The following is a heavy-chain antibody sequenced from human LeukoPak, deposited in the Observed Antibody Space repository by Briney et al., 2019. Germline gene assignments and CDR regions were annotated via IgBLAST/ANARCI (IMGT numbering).Heavy chain of an antibody. Sequence: ASVKVSCKASRGTFSSYVISWVRQAPGQGLEWMGRIIPIFGIANYAQKFQGRVTITADKSTSTAYMELSSMRSEDTAVYYCASWLGYCSSTSCRAPSYYYYGVDVWGQGTTVTVSS. V-gene: IGHV1-69*04. D-gene: IGHD2-2*01. CDR3: ASWLGYCSSTSCRAPSYYYYGVDV. CDR2: IIPIFGIA. J-gene: IGHJ6*02. CDR1: RGTFSSYV.